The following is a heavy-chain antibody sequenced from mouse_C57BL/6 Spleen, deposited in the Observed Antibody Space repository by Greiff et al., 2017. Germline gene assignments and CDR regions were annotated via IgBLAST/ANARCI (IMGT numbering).Heavy chain of an antibody. CDR1: GYTFTSYW. CDR2: IYPSDSET. Sequence: VQLQQPGAELVRPGSSVKLSCKASGYTFTSYWMDWVKQRPGQGLEWIGNIYPSDSETHYNQKFKDKATLTVDKSSSTAYMQLSSLTSEDSAVYYRARGSGYWDYFDYWGQGTTLTVSS. J-gene: IGHJ2*01. CDR3: ARGSGYWDYFDY. D-gene: IGHD3-2*02. V-gene: IGHV1-61*01.